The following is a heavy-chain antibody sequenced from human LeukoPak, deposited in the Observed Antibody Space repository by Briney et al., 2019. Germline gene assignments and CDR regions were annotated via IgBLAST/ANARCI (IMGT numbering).Heavy chain of an antibody. CDR1: GFTFSNYA. V-gene: IGHV3-23*01. J-gene: IGHJ4*02. CDR3: AKAASGSYRPDY. D-gene: IGHD3-22*01. CDR2: LSSGGTGA. Sequence: GGSLRLSYAASGFTFSNYAMNWVRQAPGKGLEWVSSLSSGGTGAYYADSVKGRFTISRDNSKSTLYLQMNSLRVEDTAVYFCAKAASGSYRPDYWGQGTLVTVSS.